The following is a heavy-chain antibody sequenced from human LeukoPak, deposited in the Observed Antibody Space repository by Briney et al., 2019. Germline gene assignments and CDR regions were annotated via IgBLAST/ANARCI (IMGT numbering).Heavy chain of an antibody. CDR2: INPNSGGT. CDR1: GYTFTGYY. D-gene: IGHD5-12*01. CDR3: ARPPLRGYSGYDPFDY. Sequence: GASVKVSCKXSGYTFTGYYMHWVRQAPGQGLEWMGWINPNSGGTNYAQKFQGRVTMTRDTSISTAYMELSRLRSDDTAVYYCARPPLRGYSGYDPFDYWGRGTLVTVSS. V-gene: IGHV1-2*02. J-gene: IGHJ4*02.